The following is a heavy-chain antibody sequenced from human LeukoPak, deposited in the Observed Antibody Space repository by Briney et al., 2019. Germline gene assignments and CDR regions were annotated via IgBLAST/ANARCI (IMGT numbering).Heavy chain of an antibody. D-gene: IGHD2-2*01. CDR3: ARDFLNFQREWCSSTSCRPYNWFDP. J-gene: IGHJ5*02. CDR2: INPNSGGT. V-gene: IGHV1-2*02. Sequence: PWASVKVSCKASGYTFTGYYMHWVRQAPGQGLEWMGWINPNSGGTNYAQKFQGRVTMTRDTSISTAYMELSRLRSDDTAVYYCARDFLNFQREWCSSTSCRPYNWFDPWGQGTLVTVSS. CDR1: GYTFTGYY.